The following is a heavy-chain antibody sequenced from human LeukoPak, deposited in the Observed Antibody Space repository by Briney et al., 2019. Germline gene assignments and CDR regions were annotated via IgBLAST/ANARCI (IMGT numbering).Heavy chain of an antibody. D-gene: IGHD1-1*01. CDR2: INPSGGTT. J-gene: IGHJ4*02. CDR1: GYTLTNYY. V-gene: IGHV1-46*01. CDR3: AREQQYYFDY. Sequence: GASVKVSCKESGYTLTNYYMHWVRQAPGQVLEWMGKINPSGGTTTYAQNFQGRVTMTRDTSTSTVYMELSSLRSEDTAVFYCAREQQYYFDYWGREPWSPSPQ.